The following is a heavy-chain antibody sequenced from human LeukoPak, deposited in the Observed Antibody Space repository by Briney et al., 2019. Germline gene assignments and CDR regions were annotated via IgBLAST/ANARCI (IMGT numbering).Heavy chain of an antibody. CDR2: IRQDGNEK. D-gene: IGHD3-16*01. CDR3: TRDYDTNSPGGMYY. V-gene: IGHV3-7*01. CDR1: GFTFSTYW. Sequence: GGSLRLSCAASGFTFSTYWMTWVRQAPGKGLEWVANIRQDGNEKYYVDSVEGRFTISRDNAKKSLYLQMNSLRAEDTAVYYCTRDYDTNSPGGMYYWGQGTLVTVSS. J-gene: IGHJ4*02.